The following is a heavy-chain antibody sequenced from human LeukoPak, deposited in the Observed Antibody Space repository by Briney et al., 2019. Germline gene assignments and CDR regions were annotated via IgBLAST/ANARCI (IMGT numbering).Heavy chain of an antibody. J-gene: IGHJ4*02. CDR1: GFTFSSYG. CDR2: ISYDGSNK. CDR3: AKGLLTFVAGSLVDY. Sequence: GGSLRLSCAASGFTFSSYGMHWVRQAPGKGLEWVAVISYDGSNKYYADSVKGRFTISRDNSKNTLYLQMNSPRAEDTAVYYCAKGLLTFVAGSLVDYWGQGTLVTVSS. D-gene: IGHD6-19*01. V-gene: IGHV3-30*18.